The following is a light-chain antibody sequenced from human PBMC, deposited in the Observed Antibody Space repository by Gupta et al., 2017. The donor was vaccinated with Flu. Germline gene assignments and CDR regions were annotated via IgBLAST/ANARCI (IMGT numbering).Light chain of an antibody. CDR2: AGS. CDR3: LQDDSYPRT. J-gene: IGKJ1*01. Sequence: PSSLSASVGDTVTITCRASQGISNDLGWYQRKPGKAPKFLIYAGSSVQPGVPSRFSGSASGTVFTLSISSLQPEDFATYFCLQDDSYPRTFGQGTRVDIK. V-gene: IGKV1-6*01. CDR1: QGISND.